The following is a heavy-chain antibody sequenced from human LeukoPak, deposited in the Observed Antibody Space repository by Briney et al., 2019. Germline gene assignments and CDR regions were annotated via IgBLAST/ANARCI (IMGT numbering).Heavy chain of an antibody. CDR3: ATYNWGYDVDY. D-gene: IGHD1-20*01. CDR2: ISPDGRET. Sequence: GGSLRLSCAASGFTFSNSWMYWVRHAPEKGLVWVSGISPDGRETRYADSVKGRFTISRDNAKYTLYLQMNSLRADDTAVYYCATYNWGYDVDYWGEGSLVTVSS. J-gene: IGHJ4*02. V-gene: IGHV3-74*01. CDR1: GFTFSNSW.